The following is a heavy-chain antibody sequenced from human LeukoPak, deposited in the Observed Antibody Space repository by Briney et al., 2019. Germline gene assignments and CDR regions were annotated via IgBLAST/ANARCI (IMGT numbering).Heavy chain of an antibody. D-gene: IGHD3-22*01. CDR3: ARHGGYHSPIDY. CDR2: IYYSGST. CDR1: GGSISSYY. Sequence: SETLSLTCTVSGGSISSYYWSWIRQPPGKELEWIGYIYYSGSTNYNPSLKSRVSISVDTSKNQFSLKLSSVTAADTAVYYCARHGGYHSPIDYWGQGTLVTVSS. J-gene: IGHJ4*02. V-gene: IGHV4-59*08.